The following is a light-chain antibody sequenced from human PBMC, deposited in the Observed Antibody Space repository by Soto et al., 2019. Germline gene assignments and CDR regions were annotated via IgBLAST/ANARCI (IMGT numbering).Light chain of an antibody. CDR2: DAS. CDR3: QHCDTGWP. Sequence: DIQLTQSPSTLSASVGDRVTITCRSSHNIDRWLAWYQQKPGKAPKLLIYDASTLETGVPSRFGGSGSGREFTLTISSLQPDDFATYYCQHCDTGWPFGQGTKVDI. V-gene: IGKV1-5*01. J-gene: IGKJ1*01. CDR1: HNIDRW.